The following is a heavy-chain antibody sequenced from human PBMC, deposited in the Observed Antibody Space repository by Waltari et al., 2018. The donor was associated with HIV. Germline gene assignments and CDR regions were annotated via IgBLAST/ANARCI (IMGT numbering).Heavy chain of an antibody. CDR1: GFSFDDYV. CDR2: ITWNSGST. Sequence: EVQLVESGGGLVQPGRSLRLSCTASGFSFDDYVMSWVRLAPGRGLEWVSGITWNSGSTGYADSVKGRFTISRDNAKNSLYLQMNNLKPEDTALYYCVKDIQAQGGYDRPGAYNYYGMDVWGQGTTVTVS. V-gene: IGHV3-9*01. D-gene: IGHD5-12*01. CDR3: VKDIQAQGGYDRPGAYNYYGMDV. J-gene: IGHJ6*02.